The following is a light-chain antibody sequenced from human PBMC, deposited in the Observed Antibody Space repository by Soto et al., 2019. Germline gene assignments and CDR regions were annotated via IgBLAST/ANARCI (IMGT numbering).Light chain of an antibody. J-gene: IGKJ3*01. CDR3: QHYGTSAL. V-gene: IGKV3-20*01. Sequence: EIVLTQSPGTLSLSPGERATLSCRARESVSTSYLAWYQQKPGQAPRLLIYGASGRATGIPDRLSVSSSGTDFTLTISRLEREDFVVYYCQHYGTSALFGPGTKVDIK. CDR2: GAS. CDR1: ESVSTSY.